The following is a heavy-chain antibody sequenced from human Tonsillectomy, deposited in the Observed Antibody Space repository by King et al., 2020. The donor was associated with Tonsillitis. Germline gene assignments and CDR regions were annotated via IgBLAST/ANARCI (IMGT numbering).Heavy chain of an antibody. Sequence: VQLVESGGGLVQPGGSLRLSCSVSGFTFSDYGMHWVRQAPGKGLEYVSAVSSSGIFTHYADSVKGRFTMSRDNSENTLYLQMSSLRVEDTAVYYCVKSSNWNHLGYFDYWGQGTLVTVSP. CDR2: VSSSGIFT. J-gene: IGHJ4*02. D-gene: IGHD1-14*01. CDR1: GFTFSDYG. V-gene: IGHV3-64D*06. CDR3: VKSSNWNHLGYFDY.